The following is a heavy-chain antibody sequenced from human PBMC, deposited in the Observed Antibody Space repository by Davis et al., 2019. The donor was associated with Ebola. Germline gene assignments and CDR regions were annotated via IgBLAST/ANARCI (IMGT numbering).Heavy chain of an antibody. CDR2: IYYSGST. CDR1: GGSVSSGSYY. V-gene: IGHV4-61*01. J-gene: IGHJ6*02. Sequence: SETLSLTCTVSGGSVSSGSYYWSWIRQPPGKGLEWIGYIYYSGSTNYNPSLKSRVTISVDTSKNQFSLKLSPVTAADTAVYYCARDPYYYGSGSYSRYYGMDVWGQGTTVTVSS. CDR3: ARDPYYYGSGSYSRYYGMDV. D-gene: IGHD3-10*01.